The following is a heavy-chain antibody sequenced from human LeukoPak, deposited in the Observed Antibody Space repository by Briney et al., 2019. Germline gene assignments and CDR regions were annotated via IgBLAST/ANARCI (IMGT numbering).Heavy chain of an antibody. CDR1: GFTFSSYS. D-gene: IGHD3-10*01. Sequence: GGSLRLSCAASGFTFSSYSMNWVRQAPGKGLEWVSYISSSSSTIYYADSVKGRFTISRDNAKNSLYLQMNSLRAEDTAVFYCARTYYYGSGSLYYFDYWGQGTLVTVSS. J-gene: IGHJ4*02. CDR2: ISSSSSTI. V-gene: IGHV3-48*01. CDR3: ARTYYYGSGSLYYFDY.